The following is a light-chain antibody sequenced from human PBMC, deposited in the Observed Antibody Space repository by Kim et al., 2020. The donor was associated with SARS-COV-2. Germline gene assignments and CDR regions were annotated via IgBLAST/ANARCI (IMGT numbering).Light chain of an antibody. CDR1: RGISNY. Sequence: AAVGDRVTITCRGSRGISNYLAGFQQKPGKAPKTLIYAASSMQSGGPSKFSGSGSGTDFTLTISSLQPEDFAAYYCQQYNNYQFAFGPGTKVDIK. CDR2: AAS. J-gene: IGKJ3*01. CDR3: QQYNNYQFA. V-gene: IGKV1-16*02.